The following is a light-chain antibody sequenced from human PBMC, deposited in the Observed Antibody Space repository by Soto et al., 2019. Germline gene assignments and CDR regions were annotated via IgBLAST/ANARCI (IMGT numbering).Light chain of an antibody. V-gene: IGKV1-8*01. Sequence: AIRMTQSPSSFSSSTGDRVTITCRASQGISSYLAWYQQKPGKAPKLLIYAASTLQSGVPSRFSGSGSGTYFTLTISCLQSEDFATYYCQQYYSYALTFGQGTKVEIK. CDR1: QGISSY. CDR2: AAS. J-gene: IGKJ1*01. CDR3: QQYYSYALT.